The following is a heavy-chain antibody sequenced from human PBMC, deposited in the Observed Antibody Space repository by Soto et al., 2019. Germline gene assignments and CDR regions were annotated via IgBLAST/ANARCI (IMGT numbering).Heavy chain of an antibody. CDR3: ARSYGSSWYMTFDY. Sequence: SETLSLTCTVSGGSISSYYWSWIRQPPGKGLEWIGYIYYSGSTNYNPSLKSRVTISVDTSKHQFSLKLSSVTAADTAVYYCARSYGSSWYMTFDYWGQGTLVTVSS. CDR1: GGSISSYY. CDR2: IYYSGST. V-gene: IGHV4-59*12. D-gene: IGHD6-13*01. J-gene: IGHJ4*02.